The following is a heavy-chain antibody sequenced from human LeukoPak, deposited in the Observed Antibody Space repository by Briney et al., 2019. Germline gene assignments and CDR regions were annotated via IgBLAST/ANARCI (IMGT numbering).Heavy chain of an antibody. V-gene: IGHV4-59*01. CDR3: VIGVGWQPDY. CDR2: IYKIGTT. Sequence: SETLSLTCTVSGDSLTGYFLNWVRQPPGKGLEWIGHIYKIGTTNYNPSLKSRLTISADTSKNQFSLQLRSVTAADTAVYYCVIGVGWQPDYWGQGALVTVSS. CDR1: GDSLTGYF. J-gene: IGHJ4*02. D-gene: IGHD2-15*01.